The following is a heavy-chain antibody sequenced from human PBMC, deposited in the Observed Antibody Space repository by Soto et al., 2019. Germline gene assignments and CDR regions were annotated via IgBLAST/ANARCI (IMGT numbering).Heavy chain of an antibody. Sequence: PVGSLRLSCVGSGFSLANFPMSWVRQAPGKGLEWVSSITSSGGGTYYADSVKGRFTVSRDNSKNTVYLQMNSLRDEDTAVYYCAKLTAAWGQGTLVTVSS. CDR2: ITSSGGGT. CDR1: GFSLANFP. CDR3: AKLTAA. D-gene: IGHD6-13*01. V-gene: IGHV3-23*01. J-gene: IGHJ4*02.